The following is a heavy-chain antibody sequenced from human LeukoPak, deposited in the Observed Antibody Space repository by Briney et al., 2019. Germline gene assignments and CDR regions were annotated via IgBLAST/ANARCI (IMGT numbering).Heavy chain of an antibody. Sequence: PSETLSLTCAVYGGSFSGYYWSWIRQPPGKGLEWIGEINHSGSTNYNPALQSRVTMSVDTSKNQFSLKLTSVTAADTAVYYCARDRQWLVDHWGQGTLVTVSS. CDR2: INHSGST. CDR1: GGSFSGYY. V-gene: IGHV4-34*01. CDR3: ARDRQWLVDH. J-gene: IGHJ5*02. D-gene: IGHD6-19*01.